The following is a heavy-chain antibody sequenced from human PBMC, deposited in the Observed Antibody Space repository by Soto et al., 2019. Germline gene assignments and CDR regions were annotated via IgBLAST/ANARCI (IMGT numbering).Heavy chain of an antibody. D-gene: IGHD6-6*01. V-gene: IGHV4-31*03. Sequence: SETLSLTCTVSGGSISSGGYYWSWIRQHPGKGLEWIGYIFYSGSTYYNPSLKSRVSISVDTSKNQFSLKLSSVTAADTAVYYCARDRQLVHTDTYGMDVWGQGTTVTVSS. CDR2: IFYSGST. CDR1: GGSISSGGYY. J-gene: IGHJ6*02. CDR3: ARDRQLVHTDTYGMDV.